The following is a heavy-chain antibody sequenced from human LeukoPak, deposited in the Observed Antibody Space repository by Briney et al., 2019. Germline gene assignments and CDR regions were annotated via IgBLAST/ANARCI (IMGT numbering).Heavy chain of an antibody. D-gene: IGHD1-26*01. CDR2: IYYSGST. Sequence: PSETLSLTCTVSGGSISSYYWSWIRQPPGKGLEWIRYIYYSGSTNYNPSLKSRVTISVDTSKNQFSLKLSSVTAADTAVYYCASLVGATQPFDYWGQGTLVTVSS. J-gene: IGHJ4*02. CDR1: GGSISSYY. V-gene: IGHV4-59*01. CDR3: ASLVGATQPFDY.